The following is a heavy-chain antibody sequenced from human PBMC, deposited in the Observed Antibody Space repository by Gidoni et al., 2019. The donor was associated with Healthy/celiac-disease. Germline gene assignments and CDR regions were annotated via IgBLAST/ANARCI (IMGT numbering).Heavy chain of an antibody. D-gene: IGHD6-19*01. CDR2: IYSGGST. CDR1: GFTVSSNY. J-gene: IGHJ6*02. V-gene: IGHV3-53*01. Sequence: EVQLVESGGGLIQPGGSLRLSCAASGFTVSSNYMSWVRQAPGKGLEWVSVIYSGGSTYYADSVKGRFTISRDNSKNTLYLQMNSLRAEDTAVYYCARGGGGLGSVDTAYIAVAGTGHYYGMDVWGQGTTVTVSS. CDR3: ARGGGGLGSVDTAYIAVAGTGHYYGMDV.